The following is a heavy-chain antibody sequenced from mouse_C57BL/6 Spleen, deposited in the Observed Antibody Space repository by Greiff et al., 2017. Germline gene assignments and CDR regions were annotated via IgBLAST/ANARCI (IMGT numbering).Heavy chain of an antibody. J-gene: IGHJ4*01. D-gene: IGHD2-4*01. CDR2: IYPGDGDT. Sequence: QVQLQQSGPELVKPGASVKISCKASGYAFSSSWMNWVKQRPGKGLEWIGRIYPGDGDTNYNGKFKGKATLTADKSSSTAYMQLSSLTSEDSAVDFCARYGLRRAGYAMDYWGQGTSVTVSS. V-gene: IGHV1-82*01. CDR3: ARYGLRRAGYAMDY. CDR1: GYAFSSSW.